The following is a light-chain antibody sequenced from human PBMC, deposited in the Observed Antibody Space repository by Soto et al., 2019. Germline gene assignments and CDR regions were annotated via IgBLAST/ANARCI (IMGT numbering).Light chain of an antibody. V-gene: IGLV2-23*01. J-gene: IGLJ2*01. CDR1: SSDVGSYNL. CDR3: CSYAGSSTVV. Sequence: QSALTQPASVSGSPGQSITISCTGTSSDVGSYNLVSWYQQHPGKAPKLMIYEGSKRPSGVSNRFSGSKSGNTASLTISVLQAEYEADYYCCSYAGSSTVVFVGGTKLTVL. CDR2: EGS.